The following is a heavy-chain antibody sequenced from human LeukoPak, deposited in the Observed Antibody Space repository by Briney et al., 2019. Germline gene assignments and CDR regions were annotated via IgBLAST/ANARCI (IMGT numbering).Heavy chain of an antibody. CDR1: GFTFSSYE. Sequence: GGSLRLSCAASGFTFSSYEMNWVRQAPGKGLEWVSYISSSGSTIYYADSVKGRFTISRDNAKNSLYLQMNSLRAEDTAVYYCAREVPAQNWFDPWGQGTLVTVSS. D-gene: IGHD2-2*01. CDR2: ISSSGSTI. CDR3: AREVPAQNWFDP. J-gene: IGHJ5*02. V-gene: IGHV3-48*03.